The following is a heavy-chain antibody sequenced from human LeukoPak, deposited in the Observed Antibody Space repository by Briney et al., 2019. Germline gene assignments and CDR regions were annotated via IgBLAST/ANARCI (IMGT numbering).Heavy chain of an antibody. CDR3: ANGRAVAGPFDY. Sequence: GGSLRLSCVASGFSFEDYAMHWVRQAPGKGPEWVSGINWNSGSIGYADSVKGRFTISRDNAKNSLYLQMNSLRAEDTALYYCANGRAVAGPFDYWGQGIMVTASS. D-gene: IGHD6-19*01. J-gene: IGHJ4*02. CDR2: INWNSGSI. CDR1: GFSFEDYA. V-gene: IGHV3-9*01.